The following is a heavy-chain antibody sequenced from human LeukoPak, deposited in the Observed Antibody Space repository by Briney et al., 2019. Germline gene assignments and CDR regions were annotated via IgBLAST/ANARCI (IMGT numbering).Heavy chain of an antibody. CDR2: IGNSGSPI. J-gene: IGHJ4*02. D-gene: IGHD3-22*01. CDR3: ARDGRARDGYYPLEFDG. V-gene: IGHV3-11*01. CDR1: GFSIGDYY. Sequence: PGGSLRLSCAAPGFSIGDYYMGWIRQAPDKGLEWLSYIGNSGSPIRYGDSVKGRFTISRDNAKNSLYLQMDSLRVEDTAVYYCARDGRARDGYYPLEFDGWGQGTLVTVSS.